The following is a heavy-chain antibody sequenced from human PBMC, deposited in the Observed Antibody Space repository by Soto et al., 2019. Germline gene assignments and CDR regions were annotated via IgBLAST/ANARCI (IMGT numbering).Heavy chain of an antibody. CDR3: ARDQDGDYDY. D-gene: IGHD4-17*01. Sequence: ASAKVSCKAHGYTFTSYRISWVRQAPGQGLEWMGWISAYNGNTNYAQKLQGRVTMTTDTSTSTAYMELRSLRSDDTAVYYCARDQDGDYDYWGQGILVTVSS. V-gene: IGHV1-18*01. CDR2: ISAYNGNT. CDR1: GYTFTSYR. J-gene: IGHJ4*02.